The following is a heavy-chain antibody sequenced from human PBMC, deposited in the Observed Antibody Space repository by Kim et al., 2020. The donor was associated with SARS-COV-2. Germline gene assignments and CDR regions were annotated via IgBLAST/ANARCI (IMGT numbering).Heavy chain of an antibody. CDR1: GGSISSGGYY. J-gene: IGHJ3*02. CDR3: ARTRHYYDSSGYSDAFDI. D-gene: IGHD3-22*01. CDR2: IYYSGST. Sequence: SETLSLTCTVSGGSISSGGYYWSWIRQHPGKGLEWIGYIYYSGSTYYNPSLKSRVTISVDTSKNQFSLKLSSVTAADTAVYYCARTRHYYDSSGYSDAFDIWGQGTMVTVSS. V-gene: IGHV4-31*03.